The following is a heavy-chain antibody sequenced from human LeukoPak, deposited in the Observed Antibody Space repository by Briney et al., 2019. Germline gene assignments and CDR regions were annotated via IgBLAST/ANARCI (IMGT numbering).Heavy chain of an antibody. D-gene: IGHD3-22*01. CDR3: ARDPAHYYDSSGYNWYFDL. V-gene: IGHV4-59*01. CDR2: FSYSGSA. CDR1: GASITSYY. J-gene: IGHJ2*01. Sequence: SETLSLTCTVSGASITSYYWSWIRQPPGKGLEWIGFFSYSGSANYTPSLKSRVTISVDTSKNQFSLKLSSVTAADTAVYYCARDPAHYYDSSGYNWYFDLWGRGTLVTVSS.